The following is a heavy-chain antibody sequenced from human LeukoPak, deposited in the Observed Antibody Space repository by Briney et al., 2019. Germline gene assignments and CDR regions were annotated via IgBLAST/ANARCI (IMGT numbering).Heavy chain of an antibody. CDR3: ARDLAAYDAFDI. CDR2: IRQDGSEK. D-gene: IGHD2-15*01. Sequence: GGSLRLSCAASGFTFSSYWMSWVRQAPGKGLEWVANIRQDGSEKYYVDSVKGRFTISRDDAKNSLYLQMNSLRAEDTAVYYCARDLAAYDAFDIWGQGTMVTVSS. J-gene: IGHJ3*02. V-gene: IGHV3-7*03. CDR1: GFTFSSYW.